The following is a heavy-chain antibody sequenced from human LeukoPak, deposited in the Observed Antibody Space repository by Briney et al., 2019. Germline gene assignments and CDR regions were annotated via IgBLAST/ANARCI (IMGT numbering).Heavy chain of an antibody. V-gene: IGHV4-34*01. D-gene: IGHD3-3*01. CDR1: GGSFSGYY. J-gene: IGHJ5*02. CDR3: ARRGRLRFLEWLLYTWFDP. Sequence: SETLSLTCAVYGGSFSGYYWSWIRQPPGKGLEWIGEINHSGSTNCNPSLKSRVTISVDTSKNQFSLKLSSVTAADTAVYYCARRGRLRFLEWLLYTWFDPWGQGTLVTVSS. CDR2: INHSGST.